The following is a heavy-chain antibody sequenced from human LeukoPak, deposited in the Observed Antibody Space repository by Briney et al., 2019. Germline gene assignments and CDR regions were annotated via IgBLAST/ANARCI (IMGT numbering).Heavy chain of an antibody. Sequence: PGGSLRLSCAASGFTFSSYSMNWVRQAPGNGLEWVSSISSSSSYIYYADSVKGRFTISRDNAKNSLYLQMNSLRAEDAAVYYCARDRDSSGTPDYWGQGTLVTVSS. J-gene: IGHJ4*02. V-gene: IGHV3-21*01. CDR3: ARDRDSSGTPDY. CDR2: ISSSSSYI. CDR1: GFTFSSYS. D-gene: IGHD3-22*01.